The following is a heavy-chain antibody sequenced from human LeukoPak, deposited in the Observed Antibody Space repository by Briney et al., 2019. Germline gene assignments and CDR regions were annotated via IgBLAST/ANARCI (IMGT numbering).Heavy chain of an antibody. D-gene: IGHD3-10*01. V-gene: IGHV3-23*01. J-gene: IGHJ4*02. CDR1: GFTFSSYA. Sequence: GGSLRLSCAASGFTFSSYAMSWVRQAPGKGLEWVSAISGSGGSTYYADSVKGRLTISRDNSKNTLYLQMNSLRAEDTAVYYCAKPWFGEQGVFDYWGQGTLVTVSS. CDR2: ISGSGGST. CDR3: AKPWFGEQGVFDY.